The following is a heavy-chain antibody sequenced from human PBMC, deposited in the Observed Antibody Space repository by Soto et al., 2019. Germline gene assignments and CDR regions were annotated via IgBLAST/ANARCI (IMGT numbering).Heavy chain of an antibody. CDR2: IIPIFGTA. CDR1: GGTFSSYA. Sequence: GASVKVSCKASGGTFSSYAISWVRQAPGQGLEWMGGIIPIFGTANYAQKFQGRVTITADESTSTAYMELSSLRSEDTAVYYCARGNPRVPAARDYYYSGRDVWGQGTTVTVSS. J-gene: IGHJ6*02. CDR3: ARGNPRVPAARDYYYSGRDV. V-gene: IGHV1-69*13. D-gene: IGHD2-2*01.